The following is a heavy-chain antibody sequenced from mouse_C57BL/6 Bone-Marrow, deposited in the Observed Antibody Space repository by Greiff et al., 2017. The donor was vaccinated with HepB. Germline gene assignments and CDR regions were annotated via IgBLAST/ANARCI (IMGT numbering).Heavy chain of an antibody. CDR3: ARYPLFYYGSSYDY. Sequence: VQLQQPGAELVKPGASVKMSCKASGYTFTSYWITWVKQRPGQGLEWIGDNYPGSGSTNYNEKFKSKATLTVDTSSSTAYMQLSSLTSEDSAVYYCARYPLFYYGSSYDYWGQGTTLTVSS. CDR2: NYPGSGST. J-gene: IGHJ2*01. V-gene: IGHV1-55*01. CDR1: GYTFTSYW. D-gene: IGHD1-1*01.